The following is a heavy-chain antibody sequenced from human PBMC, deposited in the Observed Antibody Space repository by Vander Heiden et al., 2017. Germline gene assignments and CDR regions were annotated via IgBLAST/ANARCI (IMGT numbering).Heavy chain of an antibody. V-gene: IGHV1-46*01. CDR2: INPSGGST. CDR1: GYTFTSYY. J-gene: IGHJ4*02. D-gene: IGHD3-22*01. CDR3: ARSYYDSSGYYFDAATFDY. Sequence: QVQLVQSGAAVKKPGASVKVSCKASGYTFTSYYMHWVRQAPGQGLEWMGIINPSGGSTSYAQKFQGRVTMTRDTSTSTVYMELSSLRSEDTAVYYCARSYYDSSGYYFDAATFDYWGQGTLVTVSS.